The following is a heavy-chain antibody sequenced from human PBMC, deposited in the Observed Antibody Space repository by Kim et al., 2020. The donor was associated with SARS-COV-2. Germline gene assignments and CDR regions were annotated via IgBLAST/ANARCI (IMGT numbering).Heavy chain of an antibody. CDR2: IDDSGTT. CDR3: ARDRSRLAAYYKDNWFDP. Sequence: SETLSLTCTVSGASINNVGYYWSWIRQHPGKGLEWIGYIDDSGTTHYNPSLKSPVSISRDTSKNQFSLEVTSVTAADSAVYYCARDRSRLAAYYKDNWFDPWGQGIQVLVSS. V-gene: IGHV4-31*01. D-gene: IGHD3-9*01. J-gene: IGHJ5*02. CDR1: GASINNVGYY.